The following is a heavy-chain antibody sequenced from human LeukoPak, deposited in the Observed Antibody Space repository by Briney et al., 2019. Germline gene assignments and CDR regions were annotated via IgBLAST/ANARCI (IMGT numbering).Heavy chain of an antibody. V-gene: IGHV3-30*18. CDR2: ISYDGSNK. CDR1: GFTFSSYG. CDR3: AKNPRPFVSGSYSTFFDY. D-gene: IGHD3-10*01. J-gene: IGHJ4*02. Sequence: GSLRLSCAASGFTFSSYGMHWVRQAPGKGLEWEAVISYDGSNKYYADSVKARFTISRDNSKNTLYLQMNSLRAEETAVYYCAKNPRPFVSGSYSTFFDYWGQGTLVTVSS.